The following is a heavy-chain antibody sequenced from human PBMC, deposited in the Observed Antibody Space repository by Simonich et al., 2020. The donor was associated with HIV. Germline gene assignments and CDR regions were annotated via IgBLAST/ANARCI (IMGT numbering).Heavy chain of an antibody. CDR1: GGSFSGYY. V-gene: IGHV4-34*01. Sequence: QVQLQQWGAGLLKPSETLSLTCAVYGGSFSGYYWSWIRQPPGKGLEWIGKNNHSGSTNYNPSLKSRVTISVDTSKNQFSLKLSSVTAADTAVYYCARRHPTTVTTPYFDYWGQGTLVTVSS. CDR3: ARRHPTTVTTPYFDY. J-gene: IGHJ4*02. CDR2: NNHSGST. D-gene: IGHD4-17*01.